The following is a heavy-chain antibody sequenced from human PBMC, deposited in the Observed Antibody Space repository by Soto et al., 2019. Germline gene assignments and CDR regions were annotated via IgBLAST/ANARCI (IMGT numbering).Heavy chain of an antibody. CDR3: VRTSLVVAAATQDDY. CDR2: INSDGSST. J-gene: IGHJ4*02. V-gene: IGHV3-74*01. CDR1: GFTFSSYW. Sequence: EVQLVESGGGLVQPGGSLRLSCAASGFTFSSYWMHWVRQAPGKGLVWVSRINSDGSSTSYADSVKGRFTISRDNAKNTLYLQMNSLRAEDTAVSYCVRTSLVVAAATQDDYWGQGTLVTVSS. D-gene: IGHD2-15*01.